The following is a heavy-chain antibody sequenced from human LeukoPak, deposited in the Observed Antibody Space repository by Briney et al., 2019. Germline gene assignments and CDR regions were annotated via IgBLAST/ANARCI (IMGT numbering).Heavy chain of an antibody. CDR1: GYTFTGYY. J-gene: IGHJ3*02. Sequence: ASVKVSCKASGYTFTGYYMHWVRQAPGQGLEGMGGRNSKTVKPTYAQGFTGRFAFSLDTSVSTAYLQISSLKAEDPAVYYCARVRYYDTTGPLDAFDIWGQGTMVTVSS. D-gene: IGHD3-22*01. V-gene: IGHV7-4-1*02. CDR3: ARVRYYDTTGPLDAFDI. CDR2: RNSKTVKP.